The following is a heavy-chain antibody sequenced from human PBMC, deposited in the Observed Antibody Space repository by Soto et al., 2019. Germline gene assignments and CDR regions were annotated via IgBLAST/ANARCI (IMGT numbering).Heavy chain of an antibody. CDR2: ISPNNGAT. V-gene: IGHV1-2*02. CDR3: ARGGEFCSTGSCNSSLGDAFDV. D-gene: IGHD2-15*01. CDR1: GYTFSDYY. J-gene: IGHJ3*01. Sequence: QVQLVQSGAEVKKPGASMKVSCKASGYTFSDYYMHLVRQAPGQGLECMGWISPNNGATNYAQKFQDRVTMTRDASITTAYMELSRLRSDDTAVYYCARGGEFCSTGSCNSSLGDAFDVWGQGTTVTVSS.